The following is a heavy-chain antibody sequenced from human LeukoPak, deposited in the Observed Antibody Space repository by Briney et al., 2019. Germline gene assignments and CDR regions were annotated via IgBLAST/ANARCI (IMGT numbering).Heavy chain of an antibody. D-gene: IGHD4-17*01. CDR1: GFSFSSYA. J-gene: IGHJ4*02. V-gene: IGHV3-23*01. CDR2: MSSSDDGR. Sequence: GGSLRLSCATSGFSFSSYAMSWVRQAPGKGLEWVSAMSSSDDGRYYAASVRGRFTISRDTSRSTLYLQMNSLKTEDTAVYYCTRARNDYGDLPGVNTFDYWGQGTLVTVSS. CDR3: TRARNDYGDLPGVNTFDY.